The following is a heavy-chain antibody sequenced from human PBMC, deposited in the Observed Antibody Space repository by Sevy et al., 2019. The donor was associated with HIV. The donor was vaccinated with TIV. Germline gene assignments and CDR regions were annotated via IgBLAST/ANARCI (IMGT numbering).Heavy chain of an antibody. V-gene: IGHV3-7*01. CDR1: GFSFSNYW. J-gene: IGHJ6*03. CDR3: ARDTNYFYVDV. Sequence: GGSLRLSCVVSGFSFSNYWMTWVRQAPGKGLEWVANIKPDGSVKSYVDSVKGRFTISRDNAKNSLSLQMNSLSGEDTAVYYCARDTNYFYVDVWGKGTTVTVSS. CDR2: IKPDGSVK. D-gene: IGHD1-1*01.